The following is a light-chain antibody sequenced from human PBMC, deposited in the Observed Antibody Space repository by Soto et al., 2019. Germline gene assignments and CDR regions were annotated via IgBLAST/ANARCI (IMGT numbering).Light chain of an antibody. J-gene: IGKJ1*01. CDR1: QSVTTN. CDR3: QQYHSSPRT. V-gene: IGKV3-15*01. CDR2: GAS. Sequence: EVVVTQPPATLSVSPGKRVTFSCRASQSVTTNLAWYQHKPGQSPRLLISGASTGASGIPPRFSGSGSGTDFTLTISRLEPEDFAVYYCQQYHSSPRTFGQGTKVDIK.